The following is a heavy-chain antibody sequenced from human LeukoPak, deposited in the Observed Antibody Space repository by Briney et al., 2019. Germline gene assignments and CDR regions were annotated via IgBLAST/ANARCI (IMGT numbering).Heavy chain of an antibody. Sequence: SQTLSLTCTVSGGSISSGSYYWSWIRQPPGKGLEWIGEINNSGTTNYNPSLKSRVTISIDTSKNQFSLKLSSVTAADTAAYYCAKSRGYNYGSWDQYFDYWGQGTLVTVSS. CDR3: AKSRGYNYGSWDQYFDY. CDR1: GGSISSGSYY. CDR2: INNSGTT. D-gene: IGHD5-18*01. V-gene: IGHV4-39*07. J-gene: IGHJ4*02.